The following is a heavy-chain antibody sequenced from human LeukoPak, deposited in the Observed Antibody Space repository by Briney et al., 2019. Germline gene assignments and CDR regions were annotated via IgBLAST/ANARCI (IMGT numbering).Heavy chain of an antibody. CDR3: ARGYCGGTGCHTAWFDP. CDR2: IYYSGST. J-gene: IGHJ5*02. D-gene: IGHD2-2*02. CDR1: GGSISSYY. Sequence: PSETLSLTCTVSGGSISSYYWSWIRQPPGKGLEWIGYIYYSGSTNYNPSLKSRVTISVDTSKNQFSLKLSSVTAADTAVYHCARGYCGGTGCHTAWFDPWGQGTLVTVSS. V-gene: IGHV4-59*08.